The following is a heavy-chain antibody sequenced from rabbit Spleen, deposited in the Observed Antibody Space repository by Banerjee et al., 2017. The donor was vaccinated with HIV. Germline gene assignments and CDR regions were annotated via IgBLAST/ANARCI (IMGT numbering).Heavy chain of an antibody. Sequence: LLEECGGVLVYPGASLTLPCTVTGFSFSNGAYMCGVRQAPGKGLEWISCIAGSSSVFTYTATWAKGRFTCSKTSSTTVTLQMTSLTVADTATYFYARDTGTSFSTYGMDLWGPGTLVTVS. CDR2: IAGSSSVFT. J-gene: IGHJ6*01. CDR1: GFSFSNGAY. V-gene: IGHV1S40*01. CDR3: ARDTGTSFSTYGMDL. D-gene: IGHD7-1*01.